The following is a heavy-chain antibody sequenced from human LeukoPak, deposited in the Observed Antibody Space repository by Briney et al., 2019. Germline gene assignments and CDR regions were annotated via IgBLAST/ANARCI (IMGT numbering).Heavy chain of an antibody. Sequence: ASVKVSCKASGGTFSSYAISWVRQAPGQGLEWMGGIIPIFGTANYAQKFQGRVTITADESTSIAYMELSSLGSEDTAVYYCARGVAAAVPHYFDYWGQGTLVTVSS. J-gene: IGHJ4*02. CDR3: ARGVAAAVPHYFDY. D-gene: IGHD6-13*01. CDR2: IIPIFGTA. V-gene: IGHV1-69*13. CDR1: GGTFSSYA.